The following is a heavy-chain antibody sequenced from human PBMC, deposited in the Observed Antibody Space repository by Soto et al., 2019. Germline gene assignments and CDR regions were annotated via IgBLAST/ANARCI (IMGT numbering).Heavy chain of an antibody. Sequence: QVQLVESGGGVVQPGRSLRLSCAASGFTFSSYAMHWVRQAPGKGLEWVAVISYDGSNKYYADSEKGRFTISRDNSKNTMYQQMTSLRAEDTDVYYCAREGGLLFGELLTYFDYCGQGTLVTVSS. J-gene: IGHJ4*02. CDR2: ISYDGSNK. CDR3: AREGGLLFGELLTYFDY. D-gene: IGHD3-10*01. V-gene: IGHV3-30-3*01. CDR1: GFTFSSYA.